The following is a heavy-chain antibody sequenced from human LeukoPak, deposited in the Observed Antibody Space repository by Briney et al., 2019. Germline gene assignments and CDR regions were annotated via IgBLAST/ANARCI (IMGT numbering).Heavy chain of an antibody. V-gene: IGHV1-69*13. D-gene: IGHD6-13*01. Sequence: GASVKVSCKASGGTFSSYAISWVRQAPGQGLEWMGGIIPIFGTAYYAQKFQGRVTITADESTSTAYMELSSLRSEDTAVYYCARAIAAAGHSYYYYYYMDVWGKGTTVTISS. CDR1: GGTFSSYA. CDR3: ARAIAAAGHSYYYYYYMDV. CDR2: IIPIFGTA. J-gene: IGHJ6*03.